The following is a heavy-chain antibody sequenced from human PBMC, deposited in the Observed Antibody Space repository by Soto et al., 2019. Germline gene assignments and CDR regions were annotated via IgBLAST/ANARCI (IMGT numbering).Heavy chain of an antibody. D-gene: IGHD4-17*01. CDR3: ASRTVLTYYYYYMDV. CDR1: GFTFSSYW. CDR2: IKQDGSEK. Sequence: GGSLRLSCAASGFTFSSYWMSWVRQAPGKGLEWVANIKQDGSEKYYVDSVKGRFTISRDNAKNSLYLQMNSLRAEDTAVYYCASRTVLTYYYYYMDVWGKGTTVTVSS. J-gene: IGHJ6*03. V-gene: IGHV3-7*01.